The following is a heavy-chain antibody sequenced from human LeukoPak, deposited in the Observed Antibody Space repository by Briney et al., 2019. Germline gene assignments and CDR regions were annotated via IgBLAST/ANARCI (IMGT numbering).Heavy chain of an antibody. J-gene: IGHJ4*02. CDR3: ARGLVIGHTFDY. D-gene: IGHD3-9*01. V-gene: IGHV4-59*01. CDR2: IYYSGNT. Sequence: AETLSLTCTVSGVSISRYYWSWIRQPPGKGLEWIGYIYYSGNTNYNPSLKSRVTISADTSKNQFSLKLSSVTAADTAVYYCARGLVIGHTFDYWGQGNLVTVCS. CDR1: GVSISRYY.